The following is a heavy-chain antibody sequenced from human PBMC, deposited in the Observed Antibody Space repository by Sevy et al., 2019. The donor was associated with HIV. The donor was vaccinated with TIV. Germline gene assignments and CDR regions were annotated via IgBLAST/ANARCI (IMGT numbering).Heavy chain of an antibody. CDR3: ARERCSSTSCYLYYYYGMDV. D-gene: IGHD2-2*01. J-gene: IGHJ6*02. CDR2: ISSSSSTI. Sequence: GGSLRLSCTASGFSLSNYHMNWIRQAPGKGLEWVSYISSSSSTIYYADSVKGRFTVSRDNAKRSLFLQMSSLRADDTAVYYCARERCSSTSCYLYYYYGMDVWGQWTTVTVSS. CDR1: GFSLSNYH. V-gene: IGHV3-48*01.